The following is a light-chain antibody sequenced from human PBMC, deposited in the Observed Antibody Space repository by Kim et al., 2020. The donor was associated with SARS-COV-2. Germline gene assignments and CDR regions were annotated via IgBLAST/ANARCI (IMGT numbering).Light chain of an antibody. CDR3: ETWDSNIQV. CDR1: SGHSNYF. J-gene: IGLJ3*02. V-gene: IGLV4-60*03. CDR2: VEGSGSY. Sequence: QLALTQSSSASASLGSSVKLTCTLSSGHSNYFIAWHHHHPGKAPRFLMKVEGSGSYNKGGGVPDRFSGSRSGTDRYLIISNLQSEDEADYYCETWDSNIQVFGGGTQLTVL.